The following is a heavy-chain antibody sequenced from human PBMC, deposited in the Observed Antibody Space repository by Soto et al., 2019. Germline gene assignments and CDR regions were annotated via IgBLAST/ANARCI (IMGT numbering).Heavy chain of an antibody. CDR2: IYWNDDN. CDR1: GFSLSTSGVG. D-gene: IGHD6-13*01. CDR3: AHKTYSSSWYWYFDL. Sequence: QITLKESGPTLVKPTQTLTLTCSFSGFSLSTSGVGVGWFRQPPGKALEWLALIYWNDDNRYSPSLKSRLTNSKDTSKNQVVLTMTNMDPVDTATYYCAHKTYSSSWYWYFDLWGRGTLVTDSS. V-gene: IGHV2-5*01. J-gene: IGHJ2*01.